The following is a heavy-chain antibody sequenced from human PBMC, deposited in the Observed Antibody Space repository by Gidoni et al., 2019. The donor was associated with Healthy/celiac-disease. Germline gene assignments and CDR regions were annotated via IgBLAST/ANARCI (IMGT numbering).Heavy chain of an antibody. V-gene: IGHV3-21*01. CDR3: ARDQGSSPFTPGFDP. D-gene: IGHD6-6*01. J-gene: IGHJ5*02. CDR1: GFTFISYS. CDR2: ISSSSSYI. Sequence: EVQLLESGGGLVKPGGSLRLSCAASGFTFISYSMNWVRQDPGKGLEWVSSISSSSSYIYDADSVKGRFTISRDKDKNSLYLQMNSLRAEDTAVYYCARDQGSSPFTPGFDPWGQGTLVTVSS.